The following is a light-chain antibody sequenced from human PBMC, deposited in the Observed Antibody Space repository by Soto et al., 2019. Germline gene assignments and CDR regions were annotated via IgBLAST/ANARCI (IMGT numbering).Light chain of an antibody. J-gene: IGLJ7*01. Sequence: VLTQPPSVSVAPGQTARITCGENNIGTKSVHWYQQRPGQAPVLVVYDSSDRPSGIPERFSGSNSEKTATLTISRVEAGDEADYFCQVWDTSDHVFGGGTQLTVL. CDR1: NIGTKS. CDR3: QVWDTSDHV. V-gene: IGLV3-21*02. CDR2: DSS.